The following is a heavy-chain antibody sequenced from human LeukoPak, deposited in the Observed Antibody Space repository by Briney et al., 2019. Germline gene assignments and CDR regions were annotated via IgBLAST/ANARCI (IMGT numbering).Heavy chain of an antibody. Sequence: GGSLRLSCAASGFTFSDYYMSWISQAPGKGLEWVSYISSSASTIYYADSVKGRFNISRDNAKNSLYLQMNSLRAEDTAVYYCARSSSWYCLDYWGKGTLVTVSS. CDR3: ARSSSWYCLDY. CDR2: ISSSASTI. CDR1: GFTFSDYY. V-gene: IGHV3-11*01. J-gene: IGHJ4*02. D-gene: IGHD6-13*01.